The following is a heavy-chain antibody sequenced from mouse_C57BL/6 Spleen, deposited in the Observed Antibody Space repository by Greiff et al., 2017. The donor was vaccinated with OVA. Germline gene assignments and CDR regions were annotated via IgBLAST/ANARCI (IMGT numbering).Heavy chain of an antibody. Sequence: VQLQQPGAELVKPGASVKLSCKASGYTFTSYWMHWVKQRPGQGLEWIGMIHPNSGSTNYNEKFKSKATLTVDKSSSTAYMQLSSLTSEDSAVDYCARSTTVVARYFDVWGTGTTVTVSS. CDR2: IHPNSGST. D-gene: IGHD1-1*01. J-gene: IGHJ1*03. V-gene: IGHV1-64*01. CDR3: ARSTTVVARYFDV. CDR1: GYTFTSYW.